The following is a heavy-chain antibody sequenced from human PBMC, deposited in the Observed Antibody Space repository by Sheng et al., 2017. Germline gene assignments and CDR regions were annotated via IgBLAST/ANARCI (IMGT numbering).Heavy chain of an antibody. CDR1: GFTFSSYG. CDR3: AKERRATTFFHYYYYYMDV. D-gene: IGHD1-26*01. CDR2: IRYDGSNK. V-gene: IGHV3-30*02. J-gene: IGHJ6*03. Sequence: QVQLVESGGGVVQPGGSLRLSCAASGFTFSSYGMHWVRQAPGKGLEWVAFIRYDGSNKYYADSVKGRFTISRDNSKNTLYLQMNSLRAEDTAVYYCAKERRATTFFHYYYYYMDVWGKGTTVTVSS.